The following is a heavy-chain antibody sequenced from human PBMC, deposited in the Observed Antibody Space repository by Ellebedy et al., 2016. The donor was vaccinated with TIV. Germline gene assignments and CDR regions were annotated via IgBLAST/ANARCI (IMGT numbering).Heavy chain of an antibody. Sequence: SETLSLXXAVYGGSFSDYYWSWIRQSPGKGLEWIGEINESGNTNYNPSLKSRVSISADTSKNQFSLKLNSVTAADTAVYYCARGPLLHDDSSGYHSKGDYWGHGILVTVSS. V-gene: IGHV4-34*01. CDR3: ARGPLLHDDSSGYHSKGDY. CDR1: GGSFSDYY. D-gene: IGHD3-22*01. CDR2: INESGNT. J-gene: IGHJ4*01.